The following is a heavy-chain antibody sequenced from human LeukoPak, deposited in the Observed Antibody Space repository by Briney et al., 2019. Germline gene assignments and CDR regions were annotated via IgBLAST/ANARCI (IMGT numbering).Heavy chain of an antibody. V-gene: IGHV3-30*04. D-gene: IGHD3-3*01. J-gene: IGHJ4*02. CDR3: ARGYYDFWSGYYTVDY. CDR1: GFTFSSYA. CDR2: ISYDGSNK. Sequence: PGGSLRLSCAASGFTFSSYAMHWVRQAPGKGLEWVAVISYDGSNKYYADSVKGRFTISRDNSKNTLYLQMNSLRAEDTAVYYCARGYYDFWSGYYTVDYWGQGTLVTVSS.